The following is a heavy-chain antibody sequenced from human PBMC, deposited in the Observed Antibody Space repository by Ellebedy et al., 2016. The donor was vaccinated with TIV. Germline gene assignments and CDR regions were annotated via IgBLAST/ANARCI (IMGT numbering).Heavy chain of an antibody. D-gene: IGHD2-21*01. CDR2: LYPDAKT. V-gene: IGHV3-66*01. Sequence: PGGSLRLSCEASGIIVSDYFMNWVRQAPGKGLEWVSVLYPDAKTNYTDSVNGRFIVSRVSSKNTLYLQMNSLTAEDTAVYYCARDPGGGGDFGDNWFDPWGQGTLVTVSS. CDR3: ARDPGGGGDFGDNWFDP. J-gene: IGHJ5*02. CDR1: GIIVSDYF.